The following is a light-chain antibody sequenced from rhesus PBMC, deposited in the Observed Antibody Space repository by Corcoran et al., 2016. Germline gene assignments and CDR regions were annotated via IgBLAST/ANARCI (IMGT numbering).Light chain of an antibody. V-gene: IGKV7-13*01. J-gene: IGKJ1*01. CDR2: QES. CDR1: ESVSFFGINL. Sequence: IVLTQSPASLAVSPGQRATITCRASESVSFFGINLIHWYQQKPGQSPKLLIYQESNKDTGVPARFSGGGSGTDFTLTIDPVEADDAADYYCLQSKNSPRTFGQGTKVEIK. CDR3: LQSKNSPRT.